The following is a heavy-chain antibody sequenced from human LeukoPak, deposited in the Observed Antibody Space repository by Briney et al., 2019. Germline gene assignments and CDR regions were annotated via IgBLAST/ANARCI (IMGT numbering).Heavy chain of an antibody. CDR2: TYYSGST. CDR1: GDSISSGSYS. D-gene: IGHD6-19*01. CDR3: ARRSPYSTGWSSYFDY. J-gene: IGHJ4*02. Sequence: SETLSLTCAVSGDSISSGSYSWSWIRQPPGKGLEWIGHTYYSGSTYYNPSLKSRLNMSVDRSKNQLSLKLNSVTAADSAVYYCARRSPYSTGWSSYFDYWGQGALVTVSS. V-gene: IGHV4-30-4*07.